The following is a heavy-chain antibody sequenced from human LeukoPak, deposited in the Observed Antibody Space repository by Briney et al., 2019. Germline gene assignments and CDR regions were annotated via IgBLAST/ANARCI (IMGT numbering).Heavy chain of an antibody. D-gene: IGHD1/OR15-1a*01. CDR1: GGSVSDYY. CDR3: ARFDHRTTLALDY. CDR2: IYYTGST. Sequence: PSETLSLTCTISGGSVSDYYWSWIRQSPGKGLEWIGYIYYTGSTNYNPSLKSRFAISVHASNNQFSLKLTSVTAADTAVYYCARFDHRTTLALDYWGQGALVTVSS. V-gene: IGHV4-59*02. J-gene: IGHJ4*02.